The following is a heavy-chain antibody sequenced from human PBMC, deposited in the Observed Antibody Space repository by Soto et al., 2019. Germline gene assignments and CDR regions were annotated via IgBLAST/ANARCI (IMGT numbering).Heavy chain of an antibody. J-gene: IGHJ4*02. V-gene: IGHV3-21*01. CDR1: GFTFSSYS. CDR3: ARGGALRYFDWPRP. Sequence: PGGSLRLSCAASGFTFSSYSMNWVRQAPGKGLEWVSSISSSSSYIYYADSVKGRFTISRDNAKNSLYLQMNSLRAEDTAVYYCARGGALRYFDWPRPGGQGTLVTVSS. D-gene: IGHD3-9*01. CDR2: ISSSSSYI.